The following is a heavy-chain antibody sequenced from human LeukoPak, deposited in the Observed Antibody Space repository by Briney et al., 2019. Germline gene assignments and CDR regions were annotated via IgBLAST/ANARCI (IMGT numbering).Heavy chain of an antibody. CDR2: ISAYNGNT. J-gene: IGHJ4*02. CDR3: ARDRPAYYDFWSGYPPFDY. D-gene: IGHD3-3*01. V-gene: IGHV1-18*01. Sequence: ASVKVSCKASGYTFTSYGISWVRQATGQEPEWMGWISAYNGNTNYAQKLQGRVTMTTDTSTSTAYMELRSLRSDDTAVYYCARDRPAYYDFWSGYPPFDYWGQGTLVTVSS. CDR1: GYTFTSYG.